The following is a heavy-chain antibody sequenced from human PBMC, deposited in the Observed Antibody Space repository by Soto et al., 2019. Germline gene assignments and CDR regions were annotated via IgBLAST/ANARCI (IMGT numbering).Heavy chain of an antibody. CDR3: ARVSWREKYGMDV. J-gene: IGHJ6*02. V-gene: IGHV3-11*01. CDR1: GFTFSDSY. Sequence: QVQLVESGGGLVKPGGSLRLPCAASGFTFSDSYMSWIRQAPGKGLEWISYITFSGDTVYYPDSLKGRFTSSRDNAKNSLYLQMTRLRSADTDVYYCARVSWREKYGMDVWGQGTTVTVSS. D-gene: IGHD3-10*01. CDR2: ITFSGDTV.